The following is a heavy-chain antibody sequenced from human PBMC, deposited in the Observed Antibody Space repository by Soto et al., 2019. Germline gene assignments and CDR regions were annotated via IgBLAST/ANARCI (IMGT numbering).Heavy chain of an antibody. CDR2: IWYDGSNK. CDR1: GFTFSSYG. V-gene: IGHV3-33*01. Sequence: GGSLRLSCAASGFTFSSYGMHWVRQAPGKGLEWVAVIWYDGSNKYYADSVKGRFTISRDNSKNTLYLQMNSLRAEDTAVYYWARGIYYGSGSYYNALDYWGQGTLVTVSS. CDR3: ARGIYYGSGSYYNALDY. D-gene: IGHD3-10*01. J-gene: IGHJ4*02.